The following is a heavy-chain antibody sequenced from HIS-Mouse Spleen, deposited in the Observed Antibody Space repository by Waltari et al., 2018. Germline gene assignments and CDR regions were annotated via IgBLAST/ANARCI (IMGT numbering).Heavy chain of an antibody. D-gene: IGHD6-13*01. CDR2: SYYSGST. CDR1: GGPISSSSYY. CDR3: AREIPYSSSWYDWYFDL. Sequence: QLQLQESGPGLVKPSETLSLTCTVSGGPISSSSYYWGWIRQHPGKGLEWIGSSYYSGSTYYNPSLKSRVTISVDTSKNQFSLKLSSVTAADTAVYYCAREIPYSSSWYDWYFDLWGRGTLVTVSS. J-gene: IGHJ2*01. V-gene: IGHV4-39*07.